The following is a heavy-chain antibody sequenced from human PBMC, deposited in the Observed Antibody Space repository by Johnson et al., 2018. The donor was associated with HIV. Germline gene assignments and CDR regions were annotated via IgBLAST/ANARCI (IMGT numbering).Heavy chain of an antibody. D-gene: IGHD5-24*01. CDR2: IKYDGIEI. CDR1: GFTFDDFG. J-gene: IGHJ3*02. Sequence: VQLVESGGGVVRPGGSLRLSCAASGFTFDDFGMNWVRQAPGKGPQWLANIKYDGIEIYYDDSVKGRFTISRDNAKNALYLQMNSLRAEDSAVYYCARACRDGYTCDVYDIWGQGTMVTVSS. V-gene: IGHV3-7*02. CDR3: ARACRDGYTCDVYDI.